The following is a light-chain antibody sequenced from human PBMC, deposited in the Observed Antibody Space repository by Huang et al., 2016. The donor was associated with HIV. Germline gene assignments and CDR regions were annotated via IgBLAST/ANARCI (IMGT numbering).Light chain of an antibody. V-gene: IGKV3-15*01. Sequence: EIVMTQSPATLSVSPGERATLSCRASQSVRSNLAWYQQKPGQAPRLLIYGASTRATGIPARVSGSGSGTEFTLTSSSLLSEDFALYYCQQYDNWPLTFGQGTKVDIK. CDR3: QQYDNWPLT. CDR2: GAS. J-gene: IGKJ1*01. CDR1: QSVRSN.